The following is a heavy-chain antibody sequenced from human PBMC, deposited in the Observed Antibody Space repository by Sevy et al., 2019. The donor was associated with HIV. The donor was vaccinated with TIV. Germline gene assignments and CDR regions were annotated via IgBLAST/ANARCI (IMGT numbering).Heavy chain of an antibody. V-gene: IGHV3-74*03. D-gene: IGHD5-18*01. CDR3: VREGVGGYSYGFDY. CDR2: INSDGGST. Sequence: GGSLRLSCAASGFSVSMYWMHWVRQVPGKGLVWVSRINSDGGSTTYADSVKGRFSFSRDNAKNTLFLQMNSLRVEDTAVYYCVREGVGGYSYGFDYWGQGTLVTVSS. J-gene: IGHJ4*02. CDR1: GFSVSMYW.